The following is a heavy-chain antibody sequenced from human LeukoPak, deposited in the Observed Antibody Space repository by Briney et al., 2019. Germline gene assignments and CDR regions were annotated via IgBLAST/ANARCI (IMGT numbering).Heavy chain of an antibody. Sequence: GGSLRLSCAASGFTFSSYAMSWVRQAPGKGLEWVPAISGSGGSTYYADSVKGRFTIPRDNSKNTLYLQMNSLRAEDTAVYYCAKGGEYSSSHFDYWGQGTLVTVSS. V-gene: IGHV3-23*01. CDR1: GFTFSSYA. D-gene: IGHD6-6*01. CDR3: AKGGEYSSSHFDY. CDR2: ISGSGGST. J-gene: IGHJ4*02.